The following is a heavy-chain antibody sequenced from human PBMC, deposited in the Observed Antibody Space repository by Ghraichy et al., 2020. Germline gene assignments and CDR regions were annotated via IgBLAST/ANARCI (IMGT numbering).Heavy chain of an antibody. J-gene: IGHJ3*02. D-gene: IGHD1-26*01. V-gene: IGHV1-69*13. Sequence: SVKVSCKASGGTFSSYAISWVRQAPGQGLEWMGGIIPIFGTANYAQKFQGRVTITADESTSTAYMELSSLRSEDTAVYYCARDRGGIVGAMGAFDIWGQGTMVTVSS. CDR1: GGTFSSYA. CDR3: ARDRGGIVGAMGAFDI. CDR2: IIPIFGTA.